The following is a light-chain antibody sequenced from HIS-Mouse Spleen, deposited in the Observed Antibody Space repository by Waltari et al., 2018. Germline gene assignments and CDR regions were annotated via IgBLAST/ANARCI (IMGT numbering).Light chain of an antibody. Sequence: SYELTQPPSVSVSPGQTARITCSGDALPKKYASWYQQKSGPAPVLVIYEDSKRPSGIHERFSGSSSGTKATLTISGAQVEDEADYYCYSTDSSGNHRVFGGGTKLTVL. V-gene: IGLV3-10*01. CDR3: YSTDSSGNHRV. CDR1: ALPKKY. J-gene: IGLJ2*01. CDR2: EDS.